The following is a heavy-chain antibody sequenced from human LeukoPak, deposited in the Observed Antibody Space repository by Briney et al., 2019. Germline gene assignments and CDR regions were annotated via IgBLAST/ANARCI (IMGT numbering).Heavy chain of an antibody. Sequence: PSETLSLTCTVSGGSISSGSYYWVWIRQPPGKGLEWIGSIYYSGSPYYNPSLKRRVTMSVDTSKNQFSLKLTSVTAADTAVYYCASSPTYCSGGSCYLVDYWGQGTLVTVSS. V-gene: IGHV4-39*07. CDR2: IYYSGSP. CDR3: ASSPTYCSGGSCYLVDY. D-gene: IGHD2-15*01. J-gene: IGHJ4*02. CDR1: GGSISSGSYY.